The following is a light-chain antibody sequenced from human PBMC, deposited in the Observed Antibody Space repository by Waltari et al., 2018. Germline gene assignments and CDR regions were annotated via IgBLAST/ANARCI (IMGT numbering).Light chain of an antibody. Sequence: QSALTQPRSVSGSPGQSVTISCTGTSNDVGGYNYVSWYQQHPDKAPKLIIYDINKRPSGVPARFSGSKSCNTASLTISGLQAEDEADYYCCSYVGSNTYWVFGGGTKLTVL. CDR2: DIN. CDR1: SNDVGGYNY. J-gene: IGLJ3*02. V-gene: IGLV2-11*01. CDR3: CSYVGSNTYWV.